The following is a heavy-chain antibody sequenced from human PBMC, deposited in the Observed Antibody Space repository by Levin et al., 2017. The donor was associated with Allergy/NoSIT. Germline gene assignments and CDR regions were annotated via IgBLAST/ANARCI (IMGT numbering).Heavy chain of an antibody. D-gene: IGHD1-1*01. Sequence: GGSLRLSCAASGFTFSSYAMHWVRQAPGKGLEWVAVISYDGSNKYYADSVKGRFTISRDNSKNTLYLQMNSMRAEDTAVYYCASEFAAGTTEVDYWGQGTLVTVSS. CDR3: ASEFAAGTTEVDY. CDR1: GFTFSSYA. J-gene: IGHJ4*02. V-gene: IGHV3-30-3*01. CDR2: ISYDGSNK.